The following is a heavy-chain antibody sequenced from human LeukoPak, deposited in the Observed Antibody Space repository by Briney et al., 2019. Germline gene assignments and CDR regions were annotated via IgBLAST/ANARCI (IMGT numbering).Heavy chain of an antibody. J-gene: IGHJ6*03. CDR3: ARDGTVNYYYMDV. V-gene: IGHV3-30*02. D-gene: IGHD4-17*01. CDR1: RFTFSRYG. CDR2: IRYDGSNK. Sequence: GGSLRLSCAASRFTFSRYGMHWVRQAPGKGLEWVAFIRYDGSNKHYADSVKGRFTISRDNAKNSLYLQMNSLRAEDTAVYYCARDGTVNYYYMDVWGKGTTVTVSS.